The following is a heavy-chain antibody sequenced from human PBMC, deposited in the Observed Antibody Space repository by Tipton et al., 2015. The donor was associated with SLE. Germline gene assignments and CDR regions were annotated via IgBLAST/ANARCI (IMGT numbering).Heavy chain of an antibody. CDR3: ARWNFVTMTGGFDI. CDR1: GGSISSSNYY. J-gene: IGHJ3*02. CDR2: IYYSGTT. D-gene: IGHD1-7*01. V-gene: IGHV4-39*07. Sequence: TLSLTCTVSGGSISSSNYYWGWIRQPPGKGLEWIGSIYYSGTTSYNPSLRSRVTMSVDTSQNQFSLTLSSVTAADTAIYYCARWNFVTMTGGFDIWGQGTMFTVSS.